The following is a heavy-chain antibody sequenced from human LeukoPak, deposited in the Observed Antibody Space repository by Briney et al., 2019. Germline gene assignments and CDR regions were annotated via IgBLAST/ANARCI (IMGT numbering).Heavy chain of an antibody. J-gene: IGHJ4*02. D-gene: IGHD5-12*01. CDR2: ISYDGSNK. V-gene: IGHV3-30-3*01. CDR3: ARERYDIQRKILDY. Sequence: GGSLRLSCAASGFTFSSYAMHWVRQAPGKGLEWVAVISYDGSNKYYADSVKGRFTISRDNSKNTLYLQMNSLRAEDTAVYYCARERYDIQRKILDYWGQGTLVTVSS. CDR1: GFTFSSYA.